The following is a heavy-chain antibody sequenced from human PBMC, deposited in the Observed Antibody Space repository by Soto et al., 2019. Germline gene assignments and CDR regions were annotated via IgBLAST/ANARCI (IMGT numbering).Heavy chain of an antibody. J-gene: IGHJ5*02. CDR3: ATFNPLHSSSWGTWFDP. V-gene: IGHV4-31*03. CDR1: GGSISSGGYY. Sequence: SETVSLTCTVSGGSISSGGYYWSWIRQHPGKGLEWIGYIYYSGSTYYNPSLKSRVTISVDTSKNQFSLKLSSVTAADTAVYYCATFNPLHSSSWGTWFDPWGQGTLVTVSS. CDR2: IYYSGST. D-gene: IGHD6-13*01.